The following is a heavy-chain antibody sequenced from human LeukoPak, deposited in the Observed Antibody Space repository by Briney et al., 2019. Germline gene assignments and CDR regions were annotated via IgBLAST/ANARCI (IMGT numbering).Heavy chain of an antibody. D-gene: IGHD6-19*01. Sequence: GGSLRLSCAASGFTFSSHAMHWVRQAPGKGLEWVAVLSHDGGKKYYADSVKGRFTISRDNSRNTLYLQMNSLRAEDTAVYYCARVKQWLYPYYFDYWGQGTLVTVSS. V-gene: IGHV3-30*14. J-gene: IGHJ4*02. CDR1: GFTFSSHA. CDR3: ARVKQWLYPYYFDY. CDR2: LSHDGGKK.